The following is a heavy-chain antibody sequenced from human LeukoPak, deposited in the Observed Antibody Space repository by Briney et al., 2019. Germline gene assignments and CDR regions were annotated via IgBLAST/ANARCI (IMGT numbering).Heavy chain of an antibody. V-gene: IGHV1-2*02. CDR1: GYTFTGYY. CDR2: INPNSGGT. D-gene: IGHD1-1*01. Sequence: GASVKVSCKASGYTFTGYYMHWVRQAPGQGLEWMGWINPNSGGTNYAQKFQGRVTMTRDTSISTAYMELSRLRSDDTAVYYCARGRGAGTPTDMDVWGQGTTVTVSS. J-gene: IGHJ6*02. CDR3: ARGRGAGTPTDMDV.